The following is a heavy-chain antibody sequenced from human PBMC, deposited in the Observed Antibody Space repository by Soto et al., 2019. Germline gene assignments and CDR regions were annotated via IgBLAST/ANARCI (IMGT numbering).Heavy chain of an antibody. CDR2: INPNGGVT. CDR1: GDSFNDYY. Sequence: QVQLVQSGAEVRKPGASVTVSCRSSGDSFNDYYIHWVRQAPGQGFELMGWINPNGGVTKYAQKFQGWVSMIRDTSIRTVYMQLRRRSSDDTAVYYCARESGTATATVDYYYFYMDVWGTGTTVTVSS. J-gene: IGHJ6*03. D-gene: IGHD1-26*01. V-gene: IGHV1-2*04. CDR3: ARESGTATATVDYYYFYMDV.